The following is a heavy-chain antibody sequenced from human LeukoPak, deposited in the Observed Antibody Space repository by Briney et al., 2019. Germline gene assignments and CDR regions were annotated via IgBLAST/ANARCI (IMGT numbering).Heavy chain of an antibody. CDR3: ARARYPKQWLVPYFDY. CDR2: ISYDGSNK. CDR1: GFTFSTYA. V-gene: IGHV3-30*19. D-gene: IGHD6-19*01. J-gene: IGHJ4*02. Sequence: TGGSLRLSCAASGFTFSTYAMHWVRQAPGKGLEWVAVISYDGSNKYYADSVKGRFTISRDNSKNTLYLQMNSLRAEDTAVYYCARARYPKQWLVPYFDYWGQGTLVTVSS.